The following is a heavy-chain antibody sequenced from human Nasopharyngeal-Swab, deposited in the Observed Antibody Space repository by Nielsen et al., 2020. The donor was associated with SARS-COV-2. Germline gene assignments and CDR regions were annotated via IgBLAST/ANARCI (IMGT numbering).Heavy chain of an antibody. Sequence: GSLRLSCTVSGGSISSSTYYWAWIRRPPGKGLEWIGSIYYGGSTYYNPSLKSRVTISVDTSKNQFSLKLSSVTAADTAVYYCATLSSSWYEYYFDYWGQGTLVTVSS. J-gene: IGHJ4*02. CDR3: ATLSSSWYEYYFDY. CDR2: IYYGGST. CDR1: GGSISSSTYY. V-gene: IGHV4-39*01. D-gene: IGHD6-13*01.